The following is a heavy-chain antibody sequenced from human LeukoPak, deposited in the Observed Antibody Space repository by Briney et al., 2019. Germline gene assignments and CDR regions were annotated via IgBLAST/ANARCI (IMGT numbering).Heavy chain of an antibody. J-gene: IGHJ3*02. V-gene: IGHV4-30-4*07. Sequence: SETLSLTCAVSGGSISSGGYSWSWIRQPPGKGLEWIGYIYYSGSTYYNPSLKSRVTISVDTSKNQFSLKLSSVTAADTAVYYCARDDSGAFDIWGQGTMVTVSS. CDR2: IYYSGST. D-gene: IGHD3-22*01. CDR3: ARDDSGAFDI. CDR1: GGSISSGGYS.